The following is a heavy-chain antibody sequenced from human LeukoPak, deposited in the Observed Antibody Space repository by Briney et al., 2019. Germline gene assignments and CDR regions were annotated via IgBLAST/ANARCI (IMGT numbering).Heavy chain of an antibody. CDR3: ARDDKQLGHAFDI. D-gene: IGHD6-6*01. J-gene: IGHJ3*02. CDR1: GFTFSGHW. Sequence: GGSLRLSCAVSGFTFSGHWMFWVRHAPGKGLEWVSSDGSGTGYTDSVKGRFTVSRDNARNTLYLQMNSLRAEDTAVYYCARDDKQLGHAFDIWGQGTMVTVSS. CDR2: DGSGT. V-gene: IGHV3-74*01.